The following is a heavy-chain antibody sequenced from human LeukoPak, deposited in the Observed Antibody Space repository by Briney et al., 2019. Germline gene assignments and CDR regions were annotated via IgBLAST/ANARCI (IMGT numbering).Heavy chain of an antibody. CDR3: ARDGSYYDILTGYPQSIDY. V-gene: IGHV3-66*01. CDR2: IYSGGST. Sequence: GGSLRLSCAASGFTVSSNYMSWVRQAPGKGLEWVSVIYSGGSTYYADSVKGRFTISRDNSKNTLYLQMNSLRAEDTAVYYCARDGSYYDILTGYPQSIDYWGQGTLVTVSS. D-gene: IGHD3-9*01. J-gene: IGHJ4*02. CDR1: GFTVSSNY.